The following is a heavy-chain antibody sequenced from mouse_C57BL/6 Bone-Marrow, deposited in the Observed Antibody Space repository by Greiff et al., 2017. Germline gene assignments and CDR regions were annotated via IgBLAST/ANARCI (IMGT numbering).Heavy chain of an antibody. CDR3: ARHWDEGN. Sequence: QVQLQQSGPELVKPGASVKISCKASGYAFSSSWMNWVKQRPGKGLEWIGRIYPGDGDTNYNGKFKGKATLTADKSSSTAYMQLSSLTSEDSAVYVCARHWDEGNWGQGTLVTVSA. V-gene: IGHV1-82*01. CDR2: IYPGDGDT. CDR1: GYAFSSSW. D-gene: IGHD4-1*01. J-gene: IGHJ3*01.